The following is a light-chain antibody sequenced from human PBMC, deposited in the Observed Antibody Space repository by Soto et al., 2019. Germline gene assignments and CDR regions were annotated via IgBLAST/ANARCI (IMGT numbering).Light chain of an antibody. CDR1: QTVSRY. Sequence: VLTQSPATLSLSPGERATLSCRASQTVSRYLAWYQQKPGQAPRLLIYYASNRATGIPARFSGSGPGTDYPLTISRIEPEDFAVYYCQQRSTWPFLTFRGGTKVEL. V-gene: IGKV3-11*01. J-gene: IGKJ4*01. CDR3: QQRSTWPFLT. CDR2: YAS.